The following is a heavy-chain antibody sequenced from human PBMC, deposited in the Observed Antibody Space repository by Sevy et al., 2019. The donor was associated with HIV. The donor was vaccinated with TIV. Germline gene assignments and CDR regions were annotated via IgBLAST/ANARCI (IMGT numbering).Heavy chain of an antibody. V-gene: IGHV4-38-2*02. D-gene: IGHD6-19*01. Sequence: SETLSLTCAVSGYSISSGYYWGWIRQPPGKGLEWIGSIYYSGSTYYNPSLKSRVTISVDTSKNPFSLKLRSVTAADTAVYYCARDLGSGWPDYYYYYMDVWGKGTTVTVSS. CDR1: GYSISSGYY. CDR3: ARDLGSGWPDYYYYYMDV. CDR2: IYYSGST. J-gene: IGHJ6*03.